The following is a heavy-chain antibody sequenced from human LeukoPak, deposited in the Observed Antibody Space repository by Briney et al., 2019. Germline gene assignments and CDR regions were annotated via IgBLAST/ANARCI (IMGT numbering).Heavy chain of an antibody. D-gene: IGHD6-19*01. CDR2: IYSSGST. CDR1: GFTVSGNY. V-gene: IGHV3-66*01. J-gene: IGHJ4*02. Sequence: SGGSVRLSCAASGFTVSGNYMSWVRQAPGQGLEWVSVIYSSGSTYYADSVKGRFAISRDNSKNTLYLQMNSLRAEDTAVYYCAKASGWLSYWGQGTLVTVSS. CDR3: AKASGWLSY.